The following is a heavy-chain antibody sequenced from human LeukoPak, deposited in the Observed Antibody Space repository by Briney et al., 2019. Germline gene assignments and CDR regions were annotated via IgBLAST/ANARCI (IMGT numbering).Heavy chain of an antibody. J-gene: IGHJ3*01. CDR2: ISTSDRRV. CDR1: GFTFSDLY. CDR3: ARDRAVGASDSYDL. V-gene: IGHV3-11*04. Sequence: PGGSLRLSCIGSGFTFSDLYMAWIRQRPGKGLEWLSYISTSDRRVYLADSVKGRFTVSRDDARKSLFLQMNSLRPDDTAVYYCARDRAVGASDSYDLWGPGTMVIVSS. D-gene: IGHD4-23*01.